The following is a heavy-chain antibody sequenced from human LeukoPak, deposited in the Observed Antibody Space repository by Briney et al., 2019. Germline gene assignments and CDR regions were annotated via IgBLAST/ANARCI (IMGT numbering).Heavy chain of an antibody. V-gene: IGHV3-23*01. Sequence: GGSLRLSCAASAFTSRSYAMSWVRQGPGKGLEWVSAINSSGATTYYADSVKGRFTIYRDNSKNTLYLQMNSLSAEDTAVYYCAKGGYGDNPVDYWGQGTLVTVSS. CDR1: AFTSRSYA. CDR3: AKGGYGDNPVDY. J-gene: IGHJ4*02. CDR2: INSSGATT. D-gene: IGHD4-23*01.